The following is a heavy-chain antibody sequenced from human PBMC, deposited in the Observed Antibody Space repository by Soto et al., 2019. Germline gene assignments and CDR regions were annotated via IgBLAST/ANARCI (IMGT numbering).Heavy chain of an antibody. V-gene: IGHV4-59*01. D-gene: IGHD6-6*01. CDR3: ARAALRGSSSGYYYYYYMDV. Sequence: PSETLSLTCTVSGGSISSYYWSWIRQPPGKGLEWIGYIYYSGSTNYNPSLKSRVTISVDTSKNQFSLKLSSVTAADTAVYYCARAALRGSSSGYYYYYYMDVWSKGTTVTVSS. CDR1: GGSISSYY. J-gene: IGHJ6*03. CDR2: IYYSGST.